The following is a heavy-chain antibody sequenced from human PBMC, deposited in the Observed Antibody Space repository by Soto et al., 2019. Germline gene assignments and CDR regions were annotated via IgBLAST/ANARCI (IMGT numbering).Heavy chain of an antibody. J-gene: IGHJ4*02. Sequence: QVQLVESGGGVVQPGRSLRLSCAASGFTFSSYGMHWVRQAPGKGLEWVAVISYDGSNKYYADSVKGRFTISRDNSKNTLYQQMNSLRAEDTAVYYCAKEKPNGYSYGPSPLGYWGQGTLVTVSS. CDR2: ISYDGSNK. V-gene: IGHV3-30*18. CDR1: GFTFSSYG. D-gene: IGHD5-18*01. CDR3: AKEKPNGYSYGPSPLGY.